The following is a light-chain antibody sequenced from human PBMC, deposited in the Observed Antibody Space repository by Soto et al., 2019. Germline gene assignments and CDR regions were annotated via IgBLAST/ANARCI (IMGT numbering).Light chain of an antibody. CDR3: LQRNLWPWT. CDR1: QSVVNY. CDR2: DVF. Sequence: IVLTQSPATLSLSPGERATLSCRASQSVVNYLAWYQQRPGQAPRLLIYDVFNRATGIPARFSGSGSGTDFNLTISSLEPEDLAVYYCLQRNLWPWTFGQGTKVEVK. V-gene: IGKV3-11*01. J-gene: IGKJ1*01.